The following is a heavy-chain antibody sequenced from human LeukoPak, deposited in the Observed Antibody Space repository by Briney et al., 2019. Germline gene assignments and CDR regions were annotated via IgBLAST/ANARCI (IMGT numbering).Heavy chain of an antibody. V-gene: IGHV3-74*01. CDR3: AARFRDGLDI. CDR2: ISGDVGST. Sequence: GGSLRLSCAASGFPFSSSWVHWVRQAPGKGLVWVSRISGDVGSTEYADSVKGRFAISRDNAKNTLYLQMNSLRAEDTAVYYCAARFRDGLDIWGQGTMVTVSP. CDR1: GFPFSSSW. J-gene: IGHJ3*02.